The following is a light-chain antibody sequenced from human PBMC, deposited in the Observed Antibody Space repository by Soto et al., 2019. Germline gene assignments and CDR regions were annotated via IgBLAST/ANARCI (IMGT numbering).Light chain of an antibody. CDR3: QEYNSYPVS. Sequence: DIQVTQPPATLSALVGAGATIICRARQSIGTWLAWYQQKPGKAPKLLIYDASTLESGVPSRFSGSGSGTEFTLTISSLQPEDVATYYCQEYNSYPVSFGQGTRLDI. J-gene: IGKJ5*01. CDR2: DAS. V-gene: IGKV1-5*02. CDR1: QSIGTW.